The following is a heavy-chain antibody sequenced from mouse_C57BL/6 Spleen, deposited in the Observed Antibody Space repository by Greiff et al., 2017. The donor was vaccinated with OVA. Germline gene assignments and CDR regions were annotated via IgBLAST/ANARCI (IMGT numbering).Heavy chain of an antibody. J-gene: IGHJ2*01. Sequence: VQLQQPGAELVRPGASVKMSCKASGYTFTDYNMHWVKQSHGKSLEWIGYINPNNGGTSYNQKFKGKATLTVNKSSSTAYMELRSLTSEDSAVYYCASKGWFDYWGQGTTLTVSS. D-gene: IGHD1-1*02. CDR1: GYTFTDYN. CDR3: ASKGWFDY. CDR2: INPNNGGT. V-gene: IGHV1-22*01.